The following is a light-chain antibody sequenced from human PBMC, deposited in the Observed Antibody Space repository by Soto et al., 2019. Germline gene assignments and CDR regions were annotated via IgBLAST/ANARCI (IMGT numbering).Light chain of an antibody. J-gene: IGKJ1*01. V-gene: IGKV1-5*01. CDR3: QQYNSYWT. CDR2: DAS. CDR1: QSISSW. Sequence: DIQMTQSPCTLSASVGGRDTTTSRASQSISSWLAWYQQKPGKAAHLLIYDASGLESGVPSRFSGSGSGTEFTLTISSLQPDYFATYYCQQYNSYWTFGQGTKVDIK.